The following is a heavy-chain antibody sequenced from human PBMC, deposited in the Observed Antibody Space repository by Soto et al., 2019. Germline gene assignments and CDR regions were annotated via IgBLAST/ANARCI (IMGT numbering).Heavy chain of an antibody. CDR2: MSGDGKTI. J-gene: IGHJ5*02. D-gene: IGHD1-1*01. CDR3: ARTYVPGIAGFDP. CDR1: GFTFSNYF. Sequence: GGSLRLSCAASGFTFSNYFMHWVRQVPGEGLVWVSRMSGDGKTISYADSVKGRFTISRDNAKNTLYLQMNSLRVEDTAVYYCARTYVPGIAGFDPWGQGTLVTISS. V-gene: IGHV3-74*01.